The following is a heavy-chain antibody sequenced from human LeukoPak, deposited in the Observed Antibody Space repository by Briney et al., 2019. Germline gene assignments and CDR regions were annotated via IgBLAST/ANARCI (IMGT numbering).Heavy chain of an antibody. J-gene: IGHJ4*02. Sequence: SETLSLTCTVSGGSISNSYWGWIHQPPGKGLEWIGSIYYSGNTYYNASLKSQVSISIDTSKNQFSLRLTSVTAADTAVYYCARQTGSGLFILPGGQGTLVTVSS. CDR2: IYYSGNT. CDR3: ARQTGSGLFILP. CDR1: GGSISNSY. V-gene: IGHV4-39*01. D-gene: IGHD3/OR15-3a*01.